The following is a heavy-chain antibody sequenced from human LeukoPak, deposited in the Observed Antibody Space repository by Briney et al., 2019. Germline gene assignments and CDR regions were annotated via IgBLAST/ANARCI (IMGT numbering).Heavy chain of an antibody. CDR3: ARDGLTGTTDGTLDY. V-gene: IGHV3-72*01. D-gene: IGHD1-20*01. Sequence: PGGSLRLSCAASGFTFSDHYIDWVRQAPGKGLEWVGRTRNKANSYTTEYAASVKGRFTISRDDSKNSLYLQINSLRTEDTAMYYCARDGLTGTTDGTLDYWGQGTLVTVSS. J-gene: IGHJ4*02. CDR2: TRNKANSYTT. CDR1: GFTFSDHY.